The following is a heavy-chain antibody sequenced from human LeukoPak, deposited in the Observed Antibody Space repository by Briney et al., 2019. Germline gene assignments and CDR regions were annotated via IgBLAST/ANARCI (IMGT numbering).Heavy chain of an antibody. V-gene: IGHV1-24*01. CDR2: FDPEDGET. CDR3: ATITMVRGVILPFDY. CDR1: GYTLTELS. J-gene: IGHJ4*02. Sequence: ASVKVSCKVSGYTLTELSMHWVRQAPGKGLEWMGGFDPEDGETIYAQKFQGRVTMTEDTSTDTAYMELSSLRSEDTAVYYCATITMVRGVILPFDYWGQGTLVTVSS. D-gene: IGHD3-10*01.